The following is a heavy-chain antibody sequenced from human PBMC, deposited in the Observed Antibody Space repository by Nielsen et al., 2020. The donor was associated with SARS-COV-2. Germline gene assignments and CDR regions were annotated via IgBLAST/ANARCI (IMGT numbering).Heavy chain of an antibody. CDR2: INHSGTT. Sequence: SETLSLTCAVYGGSFSGYYWTWIRQPPGKGLEWIGEINHSGTTYYNPSLRGRVTISVDTSKNQFSLKLSSVTAADTAVYYCARRPDEGGCRWGQGTLVTVSS. J-gene: IGHJ4*02. D-gene: IGHD3-16*01. V-gene: IGHV4-34*01. CDR1: GGSFSGYY. CDR3: ARRPDEGGCR.